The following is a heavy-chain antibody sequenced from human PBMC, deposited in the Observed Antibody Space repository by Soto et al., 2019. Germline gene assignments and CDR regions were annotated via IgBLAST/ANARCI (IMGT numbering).Heavy chain of an antibody. J-gene: IGHJ3*02. CDR3: ARAIRRKYCSGGSCYPDHDAFDI. CDR1: GYSFTRDV. CDR2: ISAYNGNT. Sequence: ASVKVYCKASGYSFTRDVVSWLRQAPGQGLEWMGWISAYNGNTNYAQKLQGRVTMTTDTSTSTAYMELRSLRSDDTAVYYCARAIRRKYCSGGSCYPDHDAFDIWGQ. V-gene: IGHV1-18*01. D-gene: IGHD2-15*01.